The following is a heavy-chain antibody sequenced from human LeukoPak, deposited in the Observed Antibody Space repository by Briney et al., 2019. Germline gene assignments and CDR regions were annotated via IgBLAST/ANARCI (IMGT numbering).Heavy chain of an antibody. CDR2: ISSSGSTI. V-gene: IGHV3-48*03. CDR1: GFTFSSYE. Sequence: GGSLRLSCAASGFTFSSYEMNWVRQAPGKGPEWVSYISSSGSTIYYADSVKGRFTISRDNAKNSLYLQMNSLRAEDTAVYYCARGSFYSYGYEAFDYWGQGTLVTVSS. CDR3: ARGSFYSYGYEAFDY. J-gene: IGHJ4*02. D-gene: IGHD5-18*01.